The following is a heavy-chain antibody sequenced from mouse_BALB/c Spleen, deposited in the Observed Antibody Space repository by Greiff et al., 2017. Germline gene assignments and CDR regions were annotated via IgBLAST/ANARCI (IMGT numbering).Heavy chain of an antibody. V-gene: IGHV1-14*01. CDR3: ARERELWFAY. J-gene: IGHJ3*01. Sequence: EVQLQQSGPELVKPGASVKMSCKASGYTFTSYVMHWVKQKPGQGLGWIGYINPYNVGTKYNEKFKGKATLTSDKSSSTAYMELSSLTSEDSAVYYCARERELWFAYWGQGTLVTVSA. CDR1: GYTFTSYV. CDR2: INPYNVGT.